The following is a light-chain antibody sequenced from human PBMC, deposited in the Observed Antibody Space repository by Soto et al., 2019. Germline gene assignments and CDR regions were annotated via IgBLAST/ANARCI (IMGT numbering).Light chain of an antibody. CDR2: DAS. Sequence: EVVMTQSPATLSVSPGERVTFSCRASQSVTTNLAWYQHKPGQSPRLLISDASTGASGIPPRFSGSGSGTEFTLTIDRLQSADFAVYYCQQYNNWPPMSTFGQGTKLEMK. J-gene: IGKJ2*01. CDR1: QSVTTN. V-gene: IGKV3-15*01. CDR3: QQYNNWPPMST.